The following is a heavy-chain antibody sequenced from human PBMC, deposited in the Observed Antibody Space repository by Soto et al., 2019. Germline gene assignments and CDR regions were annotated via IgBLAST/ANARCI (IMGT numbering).Heavy chain of an antibody. D-gene: IGHD5-12*01. CDR2: ISSAGDTI. J-gene: IGHJ6*02. CDR3: TKSGYDWIYYFGMDV. Sequence: EVQLIESGGGWVQPGTSLRVSCAASGFTFHEYAMHWVRQAPGKSLEWVSGISSAGDTIAHADSVQGRFTVFRDNAQKSLYLQMTSRRAEDTARYYGTKSGYDWIYYFGMDVWGQGTTVTVAS. CDR1: GFTFHEYA. V-gene: IGHV3-9*01.